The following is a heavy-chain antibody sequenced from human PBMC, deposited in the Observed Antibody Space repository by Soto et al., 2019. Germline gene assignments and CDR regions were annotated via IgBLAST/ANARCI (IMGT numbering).Heavy chain of an antibody. J-gene: IGHJ6*02. CDR1: GYTFTGYY. Sequence: ASVKVSCKASGYTFTGYYMHWVRQAPGQGLEWMGWINPNSGGTNHAQKFQGRVTMTRDTSISTAYMELSRLRSDDTAVYYCARDRHLNLRGYSYGSVPRYYGMDVWGQGTTVTVSS. D-gene: IGHD5-18*01. V-gene: IGHV1-2*02. CDR2: INPNSGGT. CDR3: ARDRHLNLRGYSYGSVPRYYGMDV.